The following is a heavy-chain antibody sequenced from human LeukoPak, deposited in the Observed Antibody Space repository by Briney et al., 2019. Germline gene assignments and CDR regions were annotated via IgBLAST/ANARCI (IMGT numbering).Heavy chain of an antibody. CDR1: GYTFTDYY. V-gene: IGHV1-2*06. CDR3: TRDRGTTYASDI. CDR2: INPNSGDT. J-gene: IGHJ3*02. D-gene: IGHD4-17*01. Sequence: ASVTVSCKASGYTFTDYYMHWVRQAPGQGLEWMGRINPNSGDTNYAQKFQGRVTMTRDTSIKIAYMELRRLRSDDTAMYYCTRDRGTTYASDIWGRGTMVTVSS.